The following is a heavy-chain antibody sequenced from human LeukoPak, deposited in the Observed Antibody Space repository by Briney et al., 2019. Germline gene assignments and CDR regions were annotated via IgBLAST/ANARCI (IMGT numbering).Heavy chain of an antibody. CDR3: ARGGSPGAFDI. Sequence: SGTLSLTCTVSGGSIRSYYWSWIRQPPGKGLEWIGDFYYRGSTNYNPSLKSRVTISVDTSKNQFCLKLSSVTAADSALYYCARGGSPGAFDIWGQGTMVTVSS. CDR2: FYYRGST. V-gene: IGHV4-59*01. CDR1: GGSIRSYY. J-gene: IGHJ3*02.